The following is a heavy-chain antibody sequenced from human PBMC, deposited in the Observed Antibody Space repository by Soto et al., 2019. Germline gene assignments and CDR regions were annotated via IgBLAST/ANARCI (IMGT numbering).Heavy chain of an antibody. D-gene: IGHD1-26*01. J-gene: IGHJ5*02. Sequence: SETLSLTCTVSGGSISSSSYYWGWIRQPPGKGLEWIGSIYYSGSTNYNPSLKSRVTISVDTSKNQFSLKLSSVTAADTAVYYCARRQSWELLHWFDPWGQGTLVTVSS. CDR1: GGSISSSSYY. CDR2: IYYSGST. V-gene: IGHV4-39*07. CDR3: ARRQSWELLHWFDP.